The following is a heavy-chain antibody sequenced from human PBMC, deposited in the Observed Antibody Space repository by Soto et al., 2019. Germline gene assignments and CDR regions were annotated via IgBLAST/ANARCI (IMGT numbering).Heavy chain of an antibody. CDR3: ASNDFWSGYSVLDY. CDR2: ISAYNGNT. D-gene: IGHD3-3*01. V-gene: IGHV1-18*01. Sequence: GASVKVSCKASGYTFTSYGISWVRQAPGQGLEWMGWISAYNGNTNYAQKLQGRVTMTTDTSTSTAYMELRSLRSDDTAVYYCASNDFWSGYSVLDYWGQGTLVTVSS. CDR1: GYTFTSYG. J-gene: IGHJ4*02.